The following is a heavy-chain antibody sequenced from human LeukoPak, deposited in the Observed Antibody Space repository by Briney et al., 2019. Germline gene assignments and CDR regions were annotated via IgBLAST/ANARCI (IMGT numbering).Heavy chain of an antibody. CDR1: GYTFTTYY. Sequence: ASVKVSCKASGYTFTTYYMHWVRQAPGQGLEWMGIINPNGGSTDYAQKFQGRLTMTRNTSISTAYMELSSLRSEDTAVYYCARRLMYCSGGSCYSIWFDPWGQGTLVTVSS. CDR3: ARRLMYCSGGSCYSIWFDP. CDR2: INPNGGST. J-gene: IGHJ5*02. V-gene: IGHV1-46*01. D-gene: IGHD2-15*01.